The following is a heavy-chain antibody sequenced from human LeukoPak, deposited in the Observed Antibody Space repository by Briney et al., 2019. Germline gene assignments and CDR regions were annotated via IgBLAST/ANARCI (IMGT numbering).Heavy chain of an antibody. CDR1: GGSISSYY. V-gene: IGHV4-4*07. Sequence: PSETLSLTCTVSGGSISSYYWSWIRQPAGKGLEWIGRIYTSGSTNYNPSLKSRVTISVDTSKNQFSLKLSSVTAADTAMYYCARHYYDSSGYYTEYLQHWGQGTLVTVSS. CDR3: ARHYYDSSGYYTEYLQH. J-gene: IGHJ1*01. D-gene: IGHD3-22*01. CDR2: IYTSGST.